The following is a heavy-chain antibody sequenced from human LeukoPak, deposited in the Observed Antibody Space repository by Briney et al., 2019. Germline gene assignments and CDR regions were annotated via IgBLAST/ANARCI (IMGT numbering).Heavy chain of an antibody. J-gene: IGHJ4*02. Sequence: GGSLRLSCAASGFTFSNYMMHWVRQAPGKGLVWVSRIKSDGITITYADSVKGRLTISRDNAKNTLYLQMNSLRAEDTAVYYCLRDLNWSLDQWGQGTLVTVSS. CDR2: IKSDGITI. D-gene: IGHD1-20*01. CDR3: LRDLNWSLDQ. CDR1: GFTFSNYM. V-gene: IGHV3-74*01.